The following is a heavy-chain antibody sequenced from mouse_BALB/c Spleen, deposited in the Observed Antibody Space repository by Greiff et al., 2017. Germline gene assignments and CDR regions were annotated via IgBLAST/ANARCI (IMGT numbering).Heavy chain of an antibody. D-gene: IGHD3-2*01. CDR3: ARSPRQLGQGYYAMDY. V-gene: IGHV1-7*01. CDR2: INPSTGYT. J-gene: IGHJ4*01. CDR1: GYTFTSYW. Sequence: VKLVESGAELAKPGASVKMSCKASGYTFTSYWMHWVKQRPGQGLEWIGYINPSTGYTEYNQKFKDKATLTADKSSSTAYMQLSSLTSEDSAVYYCARSPRQLGQGYYAMDYWGQGTSVTVSS.